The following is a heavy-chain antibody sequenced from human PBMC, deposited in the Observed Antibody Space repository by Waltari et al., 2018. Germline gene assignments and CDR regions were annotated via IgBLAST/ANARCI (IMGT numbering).Heavy chain of an antibody. Sequence: QVQLVQSGAEVKKPGASVKVSCKASGYTFTGYYMHWVRQAPGQGLEWMGRINPNSGGKNYAQKFQGRVTMTRDTSISTAYMELSRLRSDDTAVYYCARSLKLWFGELLSYWGQGTLVTVSS. CDR2: INPNSGGK. V-gene: IGHV1-2*06. J-gene: IGHJ4*02. D-gene: IGHD3-10*01. CDR1: GYTFTGYY. CDR3: ARSLKLWFGELLSY.